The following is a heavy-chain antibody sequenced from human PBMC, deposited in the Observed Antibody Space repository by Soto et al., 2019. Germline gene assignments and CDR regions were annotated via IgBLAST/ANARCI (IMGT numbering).Heavy chain of an antibody. Sequence: QVQLVQSGAEVKKPGSSVKVSCKASGGTFSSYAISWVRQAPGQGLESMGGIIPIFGTANYAQKFQGRVTITADESTSTAYMELSSLRSEDTAVYYCARGGSGREKDYYGMDVWGQGTTVTVSS. V-gene: IGHV1-69*01. CDR2: IIPIFGTA. D-gene: IGHD3-10*01. CDR1: GGTFSSYA. CDR3: ARGGSGREKDYYGMDV. J-gene: IGHJ6*02.